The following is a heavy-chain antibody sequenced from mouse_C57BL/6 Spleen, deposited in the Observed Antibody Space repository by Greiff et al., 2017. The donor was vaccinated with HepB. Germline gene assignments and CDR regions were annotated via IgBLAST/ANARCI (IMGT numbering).Heavy chain of an antibody. Sequence: VKLMESGAELVRPGASVTLSCKASGYTFTDYEMHWVKQTPVHGLEWIGAIDPETGGTAYNQKFKGKAILTADKSSSTAYMELRSLTSEDSAVYYCTSDGSFAYWGQGTLVTVSA. CDR2: IDPETGGT. CDR3: TSDGSFAY. CDR1: GYTFTDYE. V-gene: IGHV1-15*01. D-gene: IGHD2-3*01. J-gene: IGHJ3*01.